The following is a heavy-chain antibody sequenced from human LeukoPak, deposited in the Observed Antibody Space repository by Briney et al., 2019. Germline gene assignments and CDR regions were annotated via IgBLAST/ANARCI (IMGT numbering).Heavy chain of an antibody. CDR2: ISGSGGST. J-gene: IGHJ4*02. CDR1: GFTVSSNY. D-gene: IGHD5-18*01. CDR3: ANSGYSYGRFDY. Sequence: GGSLRLSCAASGFTVSSNYMSWVRQAPGKGLEWVSAISGSGGSTYYADSVKGRFTISRDNSKNTLYLQMNSLRAEDTAVYYCANSGYSYGRFDYWGQGTLVTVSS. V-gene: IGHV3-23*01.